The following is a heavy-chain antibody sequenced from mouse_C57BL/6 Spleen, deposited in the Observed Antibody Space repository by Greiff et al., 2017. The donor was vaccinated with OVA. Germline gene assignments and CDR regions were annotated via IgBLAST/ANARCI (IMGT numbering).Heavy chain of an antibody. J-gene: IGHJ2*01. CDR3: TRYGSSYYFDY. D-gene: IGHD1-1*01. CDR1: GYTFTDYE. Sequence: QVQLQQSGAELVRPGASVTLSCQASGYTFTDYEMHWVPPTPVHGLEWIGAIDPETGGTAYTQKFKGKAILTADKSSSTAYMELRSLTSEDSAVYYCTRYGSSYYFDYWGQGTTLTVSS. CDR2: IDPETGGT. V-gene: IGHV1-15*01.